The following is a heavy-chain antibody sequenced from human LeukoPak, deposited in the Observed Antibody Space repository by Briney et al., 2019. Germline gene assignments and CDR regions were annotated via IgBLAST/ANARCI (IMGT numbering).Heavy chain of an antibody. Sequence: GGSLRLSCAASGFTFSSYSMNWVRQAPGNGLEWVSAISTSGNITYYADSVKGRFTISRDNSKNTLYLQMNSLKAEDTAIYYCADRPGGMDVWGQGTPVTVSS. D-gene: IGHD7-27*01. CDR2: ISTSGNIT. J-gene: IGHJ6*02. CDR3: ADRPGGMDV. CDR1: GFTFSSYS. V-gene: IGHV3-23*01.